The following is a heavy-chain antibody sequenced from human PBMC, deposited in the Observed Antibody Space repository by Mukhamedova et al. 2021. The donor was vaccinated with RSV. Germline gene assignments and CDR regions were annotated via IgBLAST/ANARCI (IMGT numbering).Heavy chain of an antibody. CDR3: ARSLPVAWLRLFD. CDR1: AGSISSYY. CDR2: IYYSGTT. Sequence: VSAGSISSYYWTWIRQLPGKGLEWIGHIYYSGTTTYSPSLKSRVTISIDTSKSQFSLRLTSVTAADTAVYYCARSLPVAWLRLFD. V-gene: IGHV4-59*01. J-gene: IGHJ4*01. D-gene: IGHD6-19*01.